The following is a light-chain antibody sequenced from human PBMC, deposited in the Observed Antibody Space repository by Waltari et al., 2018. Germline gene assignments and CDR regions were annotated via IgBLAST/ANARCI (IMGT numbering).Light chain of an antibody. Sequence: QSVLTHPPSASGTPGQRVTISCSGSSSNIGNNYVYWYQHLPGAAPKLLIFKNNQRPSGVPDRFSDSKSGTSASLAISGLRSEDEADYYCAAWDDSLSGLVFGGGTKLSVL. CDR2: KNN. CDR3: AAWDDSLSGLV. V-gene: IGLV1-47*01. J-gene: IGLJ3*02. CDR1: SSNIGNNY.